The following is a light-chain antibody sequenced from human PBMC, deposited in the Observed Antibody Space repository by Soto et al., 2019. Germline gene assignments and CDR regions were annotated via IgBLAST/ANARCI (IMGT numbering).Light chain of an antibody. CDR1: RSVSSRF. CDR3: QQYGYSPYT. J-gene: IGKJ2*01. V-gene: IGKV3-20*01. CDR2: GAS. Sequence: EIMLTQSPGTLSLSPGERVTLSCWASRSVSSRFLAWYQQKPGQAPRVLIYGASSRATGIPDRFSGSGSGSDFTLTNSRLEPEDFAVYYCQQYGYSPYTFGQGTKLEIK.